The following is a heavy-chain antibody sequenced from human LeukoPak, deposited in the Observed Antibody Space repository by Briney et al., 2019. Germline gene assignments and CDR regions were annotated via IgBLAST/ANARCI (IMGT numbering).Heavy chain of an antibody. J-gene: IGHJ4*02. D-gene: IGHD5-18*01. CDR1: GGSFSGYY. V-gene: IGHV4-34*01. CDR3: ARGLNTAMVY. Sequence: SETLSLTCAVYGGSFSGYYWSWIRQPPGKGLEWIGEVNHSGSTNYNPSLKSRVTISVDTSKNQLSLKLSSVTAADTAVYYCARGLNTAMVYWGQGTLVTVSS. CDR2: VNHSGST.